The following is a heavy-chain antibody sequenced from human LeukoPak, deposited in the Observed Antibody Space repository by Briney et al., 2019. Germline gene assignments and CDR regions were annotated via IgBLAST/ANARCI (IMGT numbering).Heavy chain of an antibody. CDR1: GWSFSGYY. D-gene: IGHD3-10*01. CDR3: ARDSGTTGEVKFDP. J-gene: IGHJ5*02. Sequence: SETLSLTCAVYGWSFSGYYWSWIRQPAGKGLEWIGRISGSGTITYNPALQSRLSISIDTSKNQFSLKLMSVTAADTAVYYCARDSGTTGEVKFDPWGQGTLVTVSS. V-gene: IGHV4-4*07. CDR2: ISGSGTI.